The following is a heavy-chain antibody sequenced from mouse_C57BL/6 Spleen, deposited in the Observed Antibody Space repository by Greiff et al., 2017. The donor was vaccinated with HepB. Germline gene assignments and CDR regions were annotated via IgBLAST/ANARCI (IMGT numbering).Heavy chain of an antibody. J-gene: IGHJ1*03. CDR2: INYDGSST. V-gene: IGHV5-16*01. Sequence: DVKLVESEGGLVQPGSSMKLSCTASGFTFSDYYMAWVRQVPEKGLEWVANINYDGSSTYYLDSLKSRFTISRDNAKNILYLQMSSLKSEDTATYYCARGYDYPYWYFDVWGTGTTVTVSS. CDR1: GFTFSDYY. CDR3: ARGYDYPYWYFDV. D-gene: IGHD2-4*01.